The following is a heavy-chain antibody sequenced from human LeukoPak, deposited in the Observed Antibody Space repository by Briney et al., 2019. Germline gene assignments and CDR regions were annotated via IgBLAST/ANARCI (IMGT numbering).Heavy chain of an antibody. V-gene: IGHV1-8*01. CDR3: ARGPTNVLLWFGEY. CDR1: GYTFTSYD. Sequence: ASVKVSCKASGYTFTSYDINWVRQATGQGLEWMGWMNPNSGNTGYAQEFQGRVTMTRNTSISTAYMELSSLRSEDTAVYYCARGPTNVLLWFGEYWGQGTLVTVSS. CDR2: MNPNSGNT. D-gene: IGHD3-10*01. J-gene: IGHJ4*02.